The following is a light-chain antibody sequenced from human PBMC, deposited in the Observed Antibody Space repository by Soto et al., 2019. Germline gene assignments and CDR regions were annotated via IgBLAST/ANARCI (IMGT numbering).Light chain of an antibody. CDR2: GAS. J-gene: IGKJ4*01. CDR1: QSVSSN. CDR3: QQYDNWPPLT. V-gene: IGKV3-15*01. Sequence: EIVMTQSPATLSVSPGERATLSCRASQSVSSNLAWYQHKPGQDPRLLIYGASTRATGIPARFSGSGSGTDFTLTISSVPSEDFAVYSCQQYDNWPPLTFGGGPKVEIK.